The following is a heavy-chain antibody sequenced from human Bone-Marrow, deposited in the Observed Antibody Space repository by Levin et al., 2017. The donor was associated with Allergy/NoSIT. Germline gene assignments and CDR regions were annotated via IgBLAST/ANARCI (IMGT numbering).Heavy chain of an antibody. CDR1: EFSFSDYS. D-gene: IGHD1-26*01. J-gene: IGHJ4*02. CDR2: ISESSSTK. CDR3: ARAATTGYDY. V-gene: IGHV3-48*04. Sequence: GGSLRLSCAASEFSFSDYSMNWVRQAPGKGLEWVSYISESSSTKFYVDSVKGRFTISRDNAKNSLFLQMNSLRAEDTAVYYCARAATTGYDYWGQGTLVTVSS.